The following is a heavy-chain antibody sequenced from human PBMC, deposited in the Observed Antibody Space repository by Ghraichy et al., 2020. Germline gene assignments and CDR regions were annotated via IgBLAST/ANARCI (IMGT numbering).Heavy chain of an antibody. V-gene: IGHV3-21*01. CDR3: ATYYDFWSGPGRFDY. Sequence: ESLNISCAASGFTFSNYNMNWVRQAPGKGLEWVSSITSSSSNIYYADSVKGRFTISRDNAQNSLYLQMNSLRAEDTAVYYCATYYDFWSGPGRFDYWGQGTLVTVSS. CDR1: GFTFSNYN. CDR2: ITSSSSNI. J-gene: IGHJ4*02. D-gene: IGHD3-3*01.